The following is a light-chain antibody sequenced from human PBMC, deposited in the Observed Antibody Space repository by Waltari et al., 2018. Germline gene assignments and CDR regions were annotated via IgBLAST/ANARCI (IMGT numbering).Light chain of an antibody. J-gene: IGLJ2*01. CDR2: EVT. V-gene: IGLV2-23*02. CDR3: CSYAGPNLPVL. Sequence: QPALSQPASVSGSPGQSITISCSGTSSDLGAYTFVSWYQQHPGKAPKIVIYEVTERPSGVSNRFSGSKSGNTASLTISGLQAEDEADYYCCSYAGPNLPVLFGGGTRLNVL. CDR1: SSDLGAYTF.